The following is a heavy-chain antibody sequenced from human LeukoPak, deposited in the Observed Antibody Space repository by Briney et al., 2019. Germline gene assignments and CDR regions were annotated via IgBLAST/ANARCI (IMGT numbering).Heavy chain of an antibody. D-gene: IGHD3-22*01. CDR3: ARYGVYDSSGYYYVGAFDI. Sequence: PSETLSLTCTVSGGSISSYYWSWIRQPAGKGLEWIGSIYYSGSTYYNPSLKSRVTISVDTSKNQFSLKLSSVTAADTAVYYCARYGVYDSSGYYYVGAFDIWGQGTMVTVSS. CDR1: GGSISSYY. CDR2: IYYSGST. J-gene: IGHJ3*02. V-gene: IGHV4-59*01.